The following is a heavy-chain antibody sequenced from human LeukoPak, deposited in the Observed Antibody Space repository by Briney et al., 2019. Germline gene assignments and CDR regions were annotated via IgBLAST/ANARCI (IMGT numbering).Heavy chain of an antibody. CDR1: GGSFSGYY. V-gene: IGHV4-34*01. Sequence: SETLSLTCAVYGGSFSGYYWSWIRQPPGKGLEWIGEINHSGSTNYNPSLKSRVTISVDTSKNQFSLKLSSVTAADTAVYYCARRGYSSGWSHYWGQGTLVTVSS. CDR2: INHSGST. D-gene: IGHD6-19*01. CDR3: ARRGYSSGWSHY. J-gene: IGHJ4*02.